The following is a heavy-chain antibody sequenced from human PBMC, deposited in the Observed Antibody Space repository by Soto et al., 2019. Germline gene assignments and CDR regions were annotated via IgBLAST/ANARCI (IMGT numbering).Heavy chain of an antibody. V-gene: IGHV1-46*03. D-gene: IGHD3-16*02. J-gene: IGHJ6*03. CDR3: ARDKMGMITFGGVIVKASYYMDV. CDR2: INPSGGST. CDR1: GYTFTSYY. Sequence: ASVKVSCKASGYTFTSYYMHWVRQAPGQGLEWMGIINPSGGSTSYAQKFLGRVTMTRDTSTSTVYMELSSLRSEDTAVYYCARDKMGMITFGGVIVKASYYMDVWGKGTTVTVSS.